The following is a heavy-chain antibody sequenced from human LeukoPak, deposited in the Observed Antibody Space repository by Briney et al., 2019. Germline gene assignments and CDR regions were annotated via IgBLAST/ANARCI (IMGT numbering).Heavy chain of an antibody. D-gene: IGHD3-22*01. J-gene: IGHJ6*03. V-gene: IGHV1-69*06. Sequence: SVKVSCKASGGTFSSYAISWVRQAPGQGLEWMGGIIPIFGTANYAQKFQGRVTITADKSTSTAYMELSSLRSEDTAVYYCARVYYDSSGYSYYYYMDVWGKGTTVTISS. CDR2: IIPIFGTA. CDR1: GGTFSSYA. CDR3: ARVYYDSSGYSYYYYMDV.